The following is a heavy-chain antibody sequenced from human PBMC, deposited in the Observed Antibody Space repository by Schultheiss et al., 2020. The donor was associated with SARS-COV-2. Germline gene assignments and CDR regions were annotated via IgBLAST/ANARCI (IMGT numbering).Heavy chain of an antibody. Sequence: SETLSLTCTVSGGSISSYYWSWIRQPPGKGLEWIGYIYYSGSTNYNPSLKSRVTISVDTSKNQFSLKLSSVTAADTAVYYCARGGGGNSYAYYYYGMDVWGQGTTVTVSS. CDR2: IYYSGST. CDR3: ARGGGGNSYAYYYYGMDV. CDR1: GGSISSYY. V-gene: IGHV4-59*12. J-gene: IGHJ6*02. D-gene: IGHD4-23*01.